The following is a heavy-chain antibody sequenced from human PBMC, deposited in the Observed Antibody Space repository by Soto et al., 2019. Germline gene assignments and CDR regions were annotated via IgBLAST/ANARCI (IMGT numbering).Heavy chain of an antibody. J-gene: IGHJ4*02. CDR3: ARQPRTYSYDGVGYYRGGHFVY. CDR1: GGSISSSSYY. V-gene: IGHV4-39*01. Sequence: PSETLSLTCTVSGGSISSSSYYWGWIRQPPGKGLEWIGTIFYSGSNYHNPSLKSRVTISVDTSKNQFSLRLSSVTAADTAVYYCARQPRTYSYDGVGYYRGGHFVYWVQATLATV. CDR2: IFYSGSN. D-gene: IGHD3-22*01.